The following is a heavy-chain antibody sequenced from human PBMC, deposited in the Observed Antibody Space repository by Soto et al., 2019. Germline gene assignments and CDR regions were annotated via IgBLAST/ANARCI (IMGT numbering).Heavy chain of an antibody. CDR2: ISPYNDDT. CDR3: ARGGYYDSSGSRNYHYYGMDV. Sequence: QAQLVQSGAEVKKPGASVKVSCKASGYTFSSYGISWVRQAPGQGLEWLGWISPYNDDTNYAQKLQGRVTMTTDTSTRTAYMDRRSLRSEDTAVYYCARGGYYDSSGSRNYHYYGMDVWGQGTTVTVSS. J-gene: IGHJ6*02. V-gene: IGHV1-18*01. D-gene: IGHD3-22*01. CDR1: GYTFSSYG.